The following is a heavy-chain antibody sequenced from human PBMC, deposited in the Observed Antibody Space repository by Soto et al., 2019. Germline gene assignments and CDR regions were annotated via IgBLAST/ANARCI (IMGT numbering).Heavy chain of an antibody. V-gene: IGHV1-2*02. Sequence: ASVKVSFKASGYTFIGYYMHWVRQAPGQGFEWMGWINPKNGDTKYIQKFEGRVTMTSDASISTAHMELSRLTSDDTAVYYCVRGGWESPPVFAFWGQGNLVTFSS. CDR3: VRGGWESPPVFAF. CDR2: INPKNGDT. D-gene: IGHD1-26*01. J-gene: IGHJ4*02. CDR1: GYTFIGYY.